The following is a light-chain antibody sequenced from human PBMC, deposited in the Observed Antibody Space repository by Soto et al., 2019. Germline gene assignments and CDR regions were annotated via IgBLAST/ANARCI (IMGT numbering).Light chain of an antibody. J-gene: IGKJ2*01. CDR1: QSVSSN. Sequence: EIVMTQSPATLSVSPGERATLSCRASQSVSSNLAWYQQKPGQAPRPLIYRASTRATGIPARFSGSGSGTEFTLTISSLQSEDFAVYYCQQYNNWPYTFGQGTKLEIK. V-gene: IGKV3-15*01. CDR2: RAS. CDR3: QQYNNWPYT.